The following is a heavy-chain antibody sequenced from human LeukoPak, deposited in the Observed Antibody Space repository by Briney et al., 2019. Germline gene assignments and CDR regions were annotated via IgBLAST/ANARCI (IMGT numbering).Heavy chain of an antibody. CDR2: ISSSSSTI. Sequence: GGSLRLSCAASGFTFSSYSMNWVRQAPGKGLEWVSYISSSSSTIYYADSVKGRFTISRDNAKNSLYLQMNSLRAEDTAVYYCARPLTECSSTSCYPNNWFDPWGQGTLVTVSS. CDR1: GFTFSSYS. J-gene: IGHJ5*02. CDR3: ARPLTECSSTSCYPNNWFDP. V-gene: IGHV3-48*01. D-gene: IGHD2-2*01.